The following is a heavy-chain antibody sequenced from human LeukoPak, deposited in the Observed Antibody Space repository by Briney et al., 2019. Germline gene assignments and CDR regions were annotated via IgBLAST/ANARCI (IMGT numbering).Heavy chain of an antibody. D-gene: IGHD3-22*01. CDR2: IRSKANNYAT. Sequence: PGGSLRLSCAASGFTFSGSARHWVRHASGKGLEGVGRIRSKANNYATAYAASVKGRFTISRDDSKNTAYLQMNNLKTEDTAVYYCTRQSTGVVVVDYWGQGTLVTVSS. CDR1: GFTFSGSA. J-gene: IGHJ4*02. CDR3: TRQSTGVVVVDY. V-gene: IGHV3-73*01.